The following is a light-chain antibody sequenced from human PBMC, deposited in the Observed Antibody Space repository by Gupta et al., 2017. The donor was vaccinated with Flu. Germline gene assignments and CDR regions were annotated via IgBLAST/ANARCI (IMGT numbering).Light chain of an antibody. V-gene: IGLV1-44*01. CDR3: AALDDSLSGVV. CDR2: DNN. Sequence: QSVVTQPPSASGTPGQRVTIFCSGSSSNIGSYTVNWYQQLPGTTPKLLIYDNNQRPSGVPVRFSGSKSGTSASLAIGGLQAEDEAAYYCAALDDSLSGVVFGGGTKLTVL. CDR1: SSNIGSYT. J-gene: IGLJ2*01.